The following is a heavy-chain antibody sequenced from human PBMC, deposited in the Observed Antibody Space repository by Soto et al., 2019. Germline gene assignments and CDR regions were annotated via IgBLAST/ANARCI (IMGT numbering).Heavy chain of an antibody. CDR2: IYYSGST. CDR3: AREYNWNDRSIRY. J-gene: IGHJ4*02. V-gene: IGHV4-59*01. D-gene: IGHD1-20*01. CDR1: GGSISSYY. Sequence: SETLSLTCTVSGGSISSYYWSWIRQPPGKGLEWIGYIYYSGSTNYNPSLKSRVTISVDTSKNQFSLKLSSVTAADTAVYYCAREYNWNDRSIRYWGQGTLVTVSS.